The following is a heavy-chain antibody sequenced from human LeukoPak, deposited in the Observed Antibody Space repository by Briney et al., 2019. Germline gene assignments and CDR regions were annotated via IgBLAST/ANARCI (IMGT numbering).Heavy chain of an antibody. J-gene: IGHJ3*02. D-gene: IGHD6-6*01. CDR3: ARGPSIAARYDAFDI. V-gene: IGHV3-7*02. Sequence: GGSLRLSCAASGFPFSIYWMTWVRQAPGKGLEWVANIKPDGSEKYYVDSAKGRFTISRDNAKNSLYLQVISLRAEDTAVYYCARGPSIAARYDAFDIWGQGTMVTVSS. CDR2: IKPDGSEK. CDR1: GFPFSIYW.